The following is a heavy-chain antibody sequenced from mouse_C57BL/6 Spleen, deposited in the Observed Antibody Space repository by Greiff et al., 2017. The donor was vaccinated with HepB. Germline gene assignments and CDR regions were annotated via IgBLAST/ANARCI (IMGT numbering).Heavy chain of an antibody. CDR2: IYPGDGDT. D-gene: IGHD3-1*01. Sequence: LVESGPELVKPGASVKISCKASGYAFSSSWMNWVKQRPGKGLEWIGRIYPGDGDTNYNGKFKGKATLTADKSSSTAYMQLSSLTSEDSAVYFCARSGDSNFDYWGQGTTLTVSS. CDR1: GYAFSSSW. J-gene: IGHJ2*01. CDR3: ARSGDSNFDY. V-gene: IGHV1-82*01.